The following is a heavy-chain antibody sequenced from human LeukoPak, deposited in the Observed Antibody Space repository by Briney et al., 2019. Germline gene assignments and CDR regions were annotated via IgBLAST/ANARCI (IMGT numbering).Heavy chain of an antibody. CDR1: GGSISSYY. J-gene: IGHJ6*02. D-gene: IGHD3-3*01. Sequence: SETLSLTCTVSGGSISSYYWSWIRQPPGKGLEWIGYIYYSGSTNYNPSLKSRVTISVDTSKNQFSLKLSSVTAADTAVYYCARHGGLDFWSGPYYYYYYGMDVWGQGTTVTVSS. CDR2: IYYSGST. V-gene: IGHV4-59*08. CDR3: ARHGGLDFWSGPYYYYYYGMDV.